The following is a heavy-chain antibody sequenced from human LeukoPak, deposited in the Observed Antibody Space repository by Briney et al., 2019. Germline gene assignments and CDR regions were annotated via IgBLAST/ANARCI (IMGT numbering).Heavy chain of an antibody. CDR3: ARAPTPGIAVAGTKPYYYYYMDV. CDR1: GGSISSYY. V-gene: IGHV4-4*07. Sequence: SETLSLTCTVSGGSISSYYWSWIRQPAGKGLEWIGRIYTSGSTNYNPSLKSRVTMSVDTSKNQFSLKLSSVTAADTAVYYCARAPTPGIAVAGTKPYYYYYMDVWGKGTTVTVSS. J-gene: IGHJ6*03. CDR2: IYTSGST. D-gene: IGHD6-19*01.